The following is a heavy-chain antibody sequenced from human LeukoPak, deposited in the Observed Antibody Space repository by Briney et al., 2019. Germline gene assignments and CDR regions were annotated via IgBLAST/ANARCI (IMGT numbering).Heavy chain of an antibody. CDR1: GGSFSGYY. Sequence: SETLSLTCAVYGGSFSGYYWSWIRQPPGKGLEWIGEINHSGSTNYNPSLKSRVTISVDTSKNQFSLKLSSVTAADTAVYYCAIQNGCCSGGSCYTFDYWGQGTLVTVSS. V-gene: IGHV4-34*01. D-gene: IGHD2-15*01. CDR2: INHSGST. CDR3: AIQNGCCSGGSCYTFDY. J-gene: IGHJ4*02.